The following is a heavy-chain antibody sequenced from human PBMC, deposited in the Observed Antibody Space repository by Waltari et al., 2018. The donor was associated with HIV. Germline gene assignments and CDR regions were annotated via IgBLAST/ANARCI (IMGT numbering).Heavy chain of an antibody. Sequence: QVQLVESGGGLVQPGGSLRLYCAASGFLFRDFAIHWVRQAPGKGLEWVAVISRDGSSKYYADSVQGRFTISRDNSKNSLHLHMNSLRPKDTAVYYCAREGIVAAPSDFWGLGTLVTVSS. J-gene: IGHJ4*02. CDR1: GFLFRDFA. CDR3: AREGIVAAPSDF. V-gene: IGHV3-30*01. CDR2: ISRDGSSK. D-gene: IGHD2-15*01.